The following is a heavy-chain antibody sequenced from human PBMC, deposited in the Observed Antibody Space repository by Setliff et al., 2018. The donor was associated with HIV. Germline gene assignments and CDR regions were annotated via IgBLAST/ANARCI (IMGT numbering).Heavy chain of an antibody. CDR3: ARGIPHLFSLDV. Sequence: ASVKVSCKTSGYTFSSYDINWVRQAPGQGLEWMGWMSPNSGNTAYAQRFQGRITMTRDSSTSTVYMELTTLRSDDTAVYYCARGIPHLFSLDVWDKGVAVTVSS. CDR1: GYTFSSYD. J-gene: IGHJ6*04. CDR2: MSPNSGNT. V-gene: IGHV1-8*02.